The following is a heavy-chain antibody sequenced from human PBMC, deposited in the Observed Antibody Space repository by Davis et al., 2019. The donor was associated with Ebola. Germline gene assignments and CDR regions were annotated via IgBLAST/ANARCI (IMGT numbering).Heavy chain of an antibody. Sequence: GESLKISCAVSGFTFSNYWMSWVRQVPGKGLEWVANIKQNAAEKYYVDSVKGRFTISRDNSINSLFLEMNGLRAEDTALYYCARYSGAGTRLFDYWGQGTLVTVSS. CDR2: IKQNAAEK. D-gene: IGHD2-15*01. CDR3: ARYSGAGTRLFDY. J-gene: IGHJ4*02. V-gene: IGHV3-7*03. CDR1: GFTFSNYW.